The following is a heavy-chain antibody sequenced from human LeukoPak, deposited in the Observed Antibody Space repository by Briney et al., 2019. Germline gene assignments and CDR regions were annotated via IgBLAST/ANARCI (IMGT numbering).Heavy chain of an antibody. D-gene: IGHD3-9*01. CDR1: GYTFTSYY. Sequence: ASVKVSCKASGYTFTSYYMHWVRQAPGQGLEWMGIINPSGGSTSYAQKFQGRVTITTDESTSTAYMELSSLRSEDTAVYYCARSLTGGVYYFDYWGQGTLVTVSS. CDR2: INPSGGST. CDR3: ARSLTGGVYYFDY. J-gene: IGHJ4*02. V-gene: IGHV1-46*01.